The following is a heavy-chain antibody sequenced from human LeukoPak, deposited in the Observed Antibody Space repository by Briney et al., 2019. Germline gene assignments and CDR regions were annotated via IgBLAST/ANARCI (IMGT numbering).Heavy chain of an antibody. CDR1: GFTVSSNS. D-gene: IGHD2-15*01. CDR2: FSRNRVTT. J-gene: IGHJ3*01. CDR3: AKEKDTIYYDF. V-gene: IGHV3-43*02. Sequence: GGSLRLSCTVSGFTVSSNSMSWVRQAPGKGLEWVSLFSRNRVTTFYADSVKGRFTISRDNNKNSVYLQMDSLTTEDTAIYYCAKEKDTIYYDFWGQGTMVTVSS.